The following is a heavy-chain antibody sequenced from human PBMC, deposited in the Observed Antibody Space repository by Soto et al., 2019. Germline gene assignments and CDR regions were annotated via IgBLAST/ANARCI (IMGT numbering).Heavy chain of an antibody. J-gene: IGHJ4*02. CDR1: GGSISSYN. CDR2: IYYSGST. D-gene: IGHD1-26*01. CDR3: ARDSAYSGSYDY. V-gene: IGHV4-59*01. Sequence: PSETLSLTCTVSGGSISSYNWSWIRQPPGKGLEWIGYIYYSGSTNYNPSLKSRVTISVDTSKNQFSLKVSSVTAADTAVYYCARDSAYSGSYDYWGQGTLVTVSS.